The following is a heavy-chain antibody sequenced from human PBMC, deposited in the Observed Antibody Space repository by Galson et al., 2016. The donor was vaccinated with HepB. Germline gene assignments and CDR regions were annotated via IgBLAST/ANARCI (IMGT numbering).Heavy chain of an antibody. Sequence: SLRLSCAGSGFTFGDYTMSWFRQAPGKGLEWLGFIRSKHYGETTEYAASVRGRFSFSRDDSKAIAYLQTNSLKNADTDVYYCLRAGAGPNAFDFSGQGTLVIVSS. CDR3: LRAGAGPNAFDF. CDR1: GFTFGDYT. J-gene: IGHJ3*01. D-gene: IGHD6-13*01. V-gene: IGHV3-49*03. CDR2: IRSKHYGETT.